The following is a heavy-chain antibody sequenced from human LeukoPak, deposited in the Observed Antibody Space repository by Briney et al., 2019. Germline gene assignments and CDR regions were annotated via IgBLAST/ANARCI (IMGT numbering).Heavy chain of an antibody. Sequence: GESLKISCKGSGYIFTSYWIGWVRQMPGKGLEWMGIIYPGDSDTRYSPSFQGQVTISAAKSITTAYLQWSSLKASDNANFYWCEPGHFREFYFWGQGTLVTVSS. V-gene: IGHV5-51*01. J-gene: IGHJ1*01. D-gene: IGHD1-14*01. CDR1: GYIFTSYW. CDR2: IYPGDSDT. CDR3: CEPGHFREFYF.